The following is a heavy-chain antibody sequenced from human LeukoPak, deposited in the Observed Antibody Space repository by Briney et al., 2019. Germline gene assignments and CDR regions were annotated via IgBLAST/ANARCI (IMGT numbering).Heavy chain of an antibody. CDR1: GYTFTSYG. CDR3: ARDYRDVLLWFGELSK. J-gene: IGHJ4*02. Sequence: ASVKVSCKASGYTFTSYGISWVRQAPGQGLEWMGWLSGYNGKTNYAQKLQGRVTMTTDTSTSTAYMELRSLRSDDTAVYYCARDYRDVLLWFGELSKWGQGTLVSVSS. V-gene: IGHV1-18*01. CDR2: LSGYNGKT. D-gene: IGHD3-10*01.